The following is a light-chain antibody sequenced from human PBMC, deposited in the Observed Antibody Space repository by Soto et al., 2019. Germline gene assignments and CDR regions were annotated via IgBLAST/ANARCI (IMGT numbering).Light chain of an antibody. CDR2: GNS. CDR1: SSNIGAGYD. J-gene: IGLJ1*01. V-gene: IGLV1-40*01. CDR3: QSYDSRLSGNYV. Sequence: QSVLTQPPSVSGAPGQRVTISCTGSSSNIGAGYDVHWYQQLPGTAPKLLIYGNSNRPSGVPDRFSGSKSGTSASLAITGLQAEGEADYYCQSYDSRLSGNYVFGTGTKVTVL.